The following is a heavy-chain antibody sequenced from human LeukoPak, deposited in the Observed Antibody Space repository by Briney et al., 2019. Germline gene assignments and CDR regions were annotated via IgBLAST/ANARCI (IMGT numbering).Heavy chain of an antibody. V-gene: IGHV1-8*03. D-gene: IGHD3-22*01. CDR2: MNPNSGNT. CDR3: ARVLVPSTYYYDSSGYCYDY. J-gene: IGHJ4*02. CDR1: GYTFTSYD. Sequence: ASVKVSCMASGYTFTSYDINWVRQATGQGLEWMGWMNPNSGNTGYAQKFQGRVTITRNTSISTAYMELSSLRSEDTAVYYCARVLVPSTYYYDSSGYCYDYWGQGTLVTVSS.